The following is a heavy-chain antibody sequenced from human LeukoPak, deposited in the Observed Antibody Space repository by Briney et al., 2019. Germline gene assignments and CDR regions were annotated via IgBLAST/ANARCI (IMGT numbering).Heavy chain of an antibody. CDR1: GYTFTTYA. D-gene: IGHD3-22*01. J-gene: IGHJ4*02. CDR2: INAGNGNT. V-gene: IGHV1-3*01. Sequence: ASVKVSCKASGYTFTTYAMHWVRQAPGQRLEWMGWINAGNGNTKFSQKFRGRVTITRDTSASTAYMELSSLRSEDTAVYYCARSEANYYDSSGYAAFDYWGQGTLVTVSS. CDR3: ARSEANYYDSSGYAAFDY.